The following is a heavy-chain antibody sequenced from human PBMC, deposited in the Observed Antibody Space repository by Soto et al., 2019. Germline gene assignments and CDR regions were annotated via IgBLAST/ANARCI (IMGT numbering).Heavy chain of an antibody. Sequence: SETLSLTCTVSGGSISSYYWSWIRQPAGKGMEWIARIYTSGSTNYNPSLKNRVTMSVDTPKNQFSLKLSSVTAADTAVYYCARYSTHGGFDYWGQGTLVTVSS. J-gene: IGHJ4*02. CDR3: ARYSTHGGFDY. V-gene: IGHV4-4*07. CDR2: IYTSGST. CDR1: GGSISSYY. D-gene: IGHD6-13*01.